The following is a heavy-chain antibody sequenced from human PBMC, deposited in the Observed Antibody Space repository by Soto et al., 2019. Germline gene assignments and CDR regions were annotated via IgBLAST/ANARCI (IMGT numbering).Heavy chain of an antibody. CDR1: AGTFVSYA. Sequence: SAKVSLEASAGTFVSYAITWVRRAPGQGLEWLGGIIPILNSPAYAQKFQARVVITADEITNTAYMELNSLRFDDTAVYYCAREAPYCTSATCPKFYDMDVWGQGTTVTVSS. J-gene: IGHJ6*02. D-gene: IGHD2-2*01. CDR3: AREAPYCTSATCPKFYDMDV. V-gene: IGHV1-69*13. CDR2: IIPILNSP.